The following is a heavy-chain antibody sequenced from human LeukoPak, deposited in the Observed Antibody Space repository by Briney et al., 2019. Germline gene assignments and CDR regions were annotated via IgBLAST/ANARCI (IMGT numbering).Heavy chain of an antibody. CDR1: GGSISSGGYY. V-gene: IGHV4-39*07. J-gene: IGHJ4*02. D-gene: IGHD6-19*01. Sequence: SETLSLTCTVSGGSISSGGYYWSWIRQPPGKGLEWIGEINHSGSTNYNPSLKSRVTISVDTSKNQFSLKLSSVTAADTAVYYCARGSSSSPAVAGEYYFDYWGQGTLVTVSS. CDR2: INHSGST. CDR3: ARGSSSSPAVAGEYYFDY.